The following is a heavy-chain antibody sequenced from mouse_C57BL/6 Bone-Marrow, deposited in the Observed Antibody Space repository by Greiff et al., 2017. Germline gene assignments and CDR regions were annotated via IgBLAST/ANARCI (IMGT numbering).Heavy chain of an antibody. CDR3: ARWLLRRDYFDY. CDR1: GYTFTSYW. V-gene: IGHV1-64*01. D-gene: IGHD2-3*01. CDR2: IHPNSGST. J-gene: IGHJ2*01. Sequence: QVQLQQPGAELVKPGASVKLSCKASGYTFTSYWMHWVKQRPGKGLEWIGMIHPNSGSTNYNEKFKSKATLTVDKSSSTAYMQLSSLTSEDSAVYYCARWLLRRDYFDYWGQGTTLTVSS.